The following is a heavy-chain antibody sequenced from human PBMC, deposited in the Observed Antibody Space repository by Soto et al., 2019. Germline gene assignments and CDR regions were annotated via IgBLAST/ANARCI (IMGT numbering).Heavy chain of an antibody. CDR2: ITGSGGST. J-gene: IGHJ4*02. D-gene: IGHD3-22*01. V-gene: IGHV3-23*01. Sequence: GGSLRLSCLASGFTLSTYAMSWVRQAPGKGLEWVSGITGSGGSTYYADSVKGRFTISRDNAKNSLFLQMNSLSVEDTAVYYCAREGFSGYYELDYWGQGTLVTVSS. CDR1: GFTLSTYA. CDR3: AREGFSGYYELDY.